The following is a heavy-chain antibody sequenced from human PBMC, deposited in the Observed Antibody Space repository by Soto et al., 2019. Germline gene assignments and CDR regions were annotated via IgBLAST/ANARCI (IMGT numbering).Heavy chain of an antibody. V-gene: IGHV4-30-2*01. CDR3: ASRGY. J-gene: IGHJ4*02. CDR2: IYHSGST. Sequence: SETLSLTCAVSGGSISSCGYSWSWIRQPPGKGLEWIGYIYHSGSTYYNPSLKSRVTISVDRSKNQFSLKLSSVTAADTAVYYCASRGYWGQGTLVTVSS. D-gene: IGHD3-10*01. CDR1: GGSISSCGYS.